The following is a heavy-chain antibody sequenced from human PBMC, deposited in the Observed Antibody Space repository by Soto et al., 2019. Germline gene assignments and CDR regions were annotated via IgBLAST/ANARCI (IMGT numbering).Heavy chain of an antibody. CDR3: ARDRDDYGSGNYYNRIDF. Sequence: QVQLVQSGAEAKKHESSVKVSCKASGGIFSTYAISWLRQAPGQGLEWMGGIIPIFGTPNYAQRFQGRVTITADESTSTAYMELSRLRSEDTAVYYCARDRDDYGSGNYYNRIDFWGQGTLVTVSS. D-gene: IGHD3-10*01. CDR2: IIPIFGTP. V-gene: IGHV1-69*01. J-gene: IGHJ4*02. CDR1: GGIFSTYA.